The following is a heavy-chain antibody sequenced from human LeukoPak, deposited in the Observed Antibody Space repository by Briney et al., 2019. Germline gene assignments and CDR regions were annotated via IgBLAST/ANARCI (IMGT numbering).Heavy chain of an antibody. CDR1: GFTVSSNY. V-gene: IGHV3-53*01. D-gene: IGHD3-10*01. CDR3: ARVGSGSYYGN. CDR2: IYSGGST. J-gene: IGHJ4*02. Sequence: GESLRLSCAASGFTVSSNYMSWVRQAPGKGLEWVSVIYSGGSTYYADSVKGRFTISRDNSKNTLYLQMNSLRAEDTAVYYCARVGSGSYYGNWGQGTLVTVSS.